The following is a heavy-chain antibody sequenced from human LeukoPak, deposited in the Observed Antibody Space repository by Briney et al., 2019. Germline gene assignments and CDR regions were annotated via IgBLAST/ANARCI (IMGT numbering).Heavy chain of an antibody. D-gene: IGHD6-13*01. J-gene: IGHJ4*02. CDR3: AGTEGYYFDY. V-gene: IGHV4-31*03. CDR2: IYYSGST. CDR1: GGSISSGGYY. Sequence: SETLSLTCTVSGGSISSGGYYWSWIRQHPGKGLEWIGNIYYSGSTYYNPSLKSRVIISIDTSKNQFSLKLSSVTAADTAVYYCAGTEGYYFDYWGQGTLVTVSS.